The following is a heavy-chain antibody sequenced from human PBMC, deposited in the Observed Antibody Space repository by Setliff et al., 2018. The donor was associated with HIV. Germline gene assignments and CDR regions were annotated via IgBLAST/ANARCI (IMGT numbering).Heavy chain of an antibody. CDR2: IYSSGTT. Sequence: SETLSLTCTVSDGSTSSYYWNWFRQPAGKGLEWIGRIYSSGTTIYNPSLKRRVAMSVDTSKNQFSLKLSSVTAADTAVYFCARVWYSSWYKKFDQWGQGTLVTVSS. CDR3: ARVWYSSWYKKFDQ. J-gene: IGHJ4*02. V-gene: IGHV4-4*07. CDR1: DGSTSSYY. D-gene: IGHD6-13*01.